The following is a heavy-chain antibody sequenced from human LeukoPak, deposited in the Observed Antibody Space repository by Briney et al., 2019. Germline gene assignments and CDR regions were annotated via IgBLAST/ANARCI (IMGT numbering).Heavy chain of an antibody. CDR2: ISSSGSTI. V-gene: IGHV3-11*04. D-gene: IGHD4-11*01. Sequence: GGSLRLSCAASGFTFSDYYMSWIRQAPGKGLEWVSYISSSGSTIYYADSVKGRFTISRDNAKNSLYLQMNSLRAEDTAVYYCAGDPHDYSNYAADYWGQGTLVTVSS. CDR1: GFTFSDYY. CDR3: AGDPHDYSNYAADY. J-gene: IGHJ4*02.